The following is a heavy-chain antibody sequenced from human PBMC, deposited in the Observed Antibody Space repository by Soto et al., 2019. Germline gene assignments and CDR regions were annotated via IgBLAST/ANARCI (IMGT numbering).Heavy chain of an antibody. CDR1: GGTFSTYT. V-gene: IGHV1-69*08. D-gene: IGHD4-4*01. CDR3: AGDPDSHYNDSHASSYP. Sequence: QVQLVQSGAEVKKPGSSVKVSCKASGGTFSTYTITWVRQAPGQGLEWMGRIIPIIGIINYAQKFQGRVTISADKFTGTAYMELPGLRSDDTAVYYCAGDPDSHYNDSHASSYPWGQGNLVTVSS. CDR2: IIPIIGII. J-gene: IGHJ5*02.